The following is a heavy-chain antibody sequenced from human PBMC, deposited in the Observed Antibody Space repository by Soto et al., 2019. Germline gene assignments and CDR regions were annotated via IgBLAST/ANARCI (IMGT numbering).Heavy chain of an antibody. J-gene: IGHJ4*02. CDR3: AHNWYLGGLDY. D-gene: IGHD1-20*01. CDR1: GGSISSSSYY. Sequence: SETLSLTCTVSGGSISSSSYYWGWFRQPPGKGLEWIGGIYYSGSTYYNPSLKIRVTISVDTSKNQFSLKLSSVTAADTAVYYCAHNWYLGGLDYWGQGTLVTVSS. V-gene: IGHV4-39*01. CDR2: IYYSGST.